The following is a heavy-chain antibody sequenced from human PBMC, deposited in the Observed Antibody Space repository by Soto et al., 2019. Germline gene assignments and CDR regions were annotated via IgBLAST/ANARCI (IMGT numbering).Heavy chain of an antibody. Sequence: EVQLVDSGGGLVQPGGSLRLSCAASEFTLSNYWMSWVRQAPGKGLEWVANIKQDGSEKYFVDSVKGRFTISRDNAKNSLYLQLNSLRAEDTAVYYCARATRTARPYYFDYWGQGTLVTVSS. CDR1: EFTLSNYW. CDR2: IKQDGSEK. V-gene: IGHV3-7*01. D-gene: IGHD1-1*01. CDR3: ARATRTARPYYFDY. J-gene: IGHJ4*02.